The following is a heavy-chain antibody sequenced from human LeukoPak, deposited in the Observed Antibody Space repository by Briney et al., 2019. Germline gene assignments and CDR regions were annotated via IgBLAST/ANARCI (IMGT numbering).Heavy chain of an antibody. CDR3: AKVSSYSSTRDY. CDR1: RFSFSAYP. D-gene: IGHD6-13*01. CDR2: ISASGDVT. J-gene: IGHJ4*02. V-gene: IGHV3-23*01. Sequence: PGGSLRLSCAASRFSFSAYPMGWVRRAPGKGLEWVSGISASGDVTFHADPVKGRFTISRDNSKNTLYLQMNSLRAEDTAVYYCAKVSSYSSTRDYWGQGTLVTVSS.